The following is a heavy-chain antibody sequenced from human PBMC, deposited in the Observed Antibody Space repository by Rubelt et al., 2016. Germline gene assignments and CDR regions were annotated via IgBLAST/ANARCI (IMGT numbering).Heavy chain of an antibody. CDR2: ISSSSSTI. D-gene: IGHD1-26*01. CDR3: AGDSVGATTGSGYYYYYYGMDV. V-gene: IGHV3-48*02. CDR1: GFTFGDYA. Sequence: EVQLVESGGGLVQPGRSLRLSCTASGFTFGDYAMSWFRQAPGKGLEWVSYISSSSSTIYYADSVKGRFTISRDNAKNSLKLQMNRLRDEDTAVYYCAGDSVGATTGSGYYYYYYGMDVWGQGTTVTVSS. J-gene: IGHJ6*02.